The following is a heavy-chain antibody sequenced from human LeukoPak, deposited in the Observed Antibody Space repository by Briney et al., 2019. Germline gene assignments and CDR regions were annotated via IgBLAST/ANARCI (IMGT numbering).Heavy chain of an antibody. CDR1: GFTFNSYW. Sequence: GGSLRLSCAASGFTFNSYWMTWVRQAPGKGLEWVANIKQDGSEKYYVDSVKGRFTISRDNAQNSLYLQMNSLRAEDTAIYYCATSTAAAGTDWGQGTLVTVSS. CDR2: IKQDGSEK. J-gene: IGHJ4*02. V-gene: IGHV3-7*03. CDR3: ATSTAAAGTD. D-gene: IGHD6-13*01.